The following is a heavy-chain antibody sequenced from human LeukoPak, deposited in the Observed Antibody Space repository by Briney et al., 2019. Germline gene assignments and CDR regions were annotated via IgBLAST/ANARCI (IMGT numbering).Heavy chain of an antibody. D-gene: IGHD4-17*01. CDR3: ARGATVTTKANWYFDL. Sequence: GSLRLSCSASGFTFSSYSMNWVRQAPGKGLEWVSYISSSSSTIYYADSVKGRFTISRDNAKNSLYLQMNSLRAEDTAVYYCARGATVTTKANWYFDLWGRGTLVTVSS. CDR2: ISSSSSTI. V-gene: IGHV3-48*04. CDR1: GFTFSSYS. J-gene: IGHJ2*01.